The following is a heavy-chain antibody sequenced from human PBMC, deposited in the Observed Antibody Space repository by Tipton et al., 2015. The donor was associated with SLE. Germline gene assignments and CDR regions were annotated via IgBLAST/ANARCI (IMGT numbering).Heavy chain of an antibody. CDR2: IYHSGST. Sequence: TLSLTCTVSSGSISSSYWSWIRQPPGKGLEWIGYIYHSGSTNYNPSLKSRVTISVDTSKNQFSLKLSSVTAADTAVYYCARRRRYSSSWSEVGYFDYWGQGTLVTVSS. V-gene: IGHV4-59*01. D-gene: IGHD6-13*01. J-gene: IGHJ4*02. CDR3: ARRRRYSSSWSEVGYFDY. CDR1: SGSISSSY.